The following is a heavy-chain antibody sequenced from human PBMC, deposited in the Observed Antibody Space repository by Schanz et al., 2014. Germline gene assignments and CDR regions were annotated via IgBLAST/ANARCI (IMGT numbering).Heavy chain of an antibody. CDR3: ARGRTFDY. Sequence: QVQLVQSGAEMKKPGASVKVSCKASGYTFTGYYMHWVRQAPGQGLEWMGWINPNSGNLGFAQKFRDRVTMTRNTSMSTAYIELHILTSEDTAVYYCARGRTFDYWGQGTLVTVSS. V-gene: IGHV1-8*01. CDR2: INPNSGNL. J-gene: IGHJ4*02. CDR1: GYTFTGYY.